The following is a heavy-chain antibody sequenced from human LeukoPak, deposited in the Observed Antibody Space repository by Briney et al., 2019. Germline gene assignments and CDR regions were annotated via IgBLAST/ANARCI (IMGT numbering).Heavy chain of an antibody. J-gene: IGHJ3*02. Sequence: GSLRLSCTASTFSFDSYSMNWVRQAPGKGLEWVANINQGESEKYYVDSVKGRFAISRDNAKNSLYLQMNSLRDEDTAVYYCARYGNGAWLAHYSFEIWGQGTMVTVSS. CDR3: ARYGNGAWLAHYSFEI. V-gene: IGHV3-7*01. CDR2: INQGESEK. D-gene: IGHD6-19*01. CDR1: TFSFDSYS.